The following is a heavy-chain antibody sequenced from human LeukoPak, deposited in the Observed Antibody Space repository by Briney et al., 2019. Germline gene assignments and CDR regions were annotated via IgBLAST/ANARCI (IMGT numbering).Heavy chain of an antibody. D-gene: IGHD5-24*01. CDR2: IRYDGSNK. V-gene: IGHV3-30*02. Sequence: GGSLRLSCAASGFTFSSYGMHWVRQAPGKGLEWVAFIRYDGSNKYHADSVKGRFNISRDDYRNMLHLQMDSLRPEDTAVYYCARDRRLQLEFFEYWGQGILVTVTS. CDR1: GFTFSSYG. CDR3: ARDRRLQLEFFEY. J-gene: IGHJ4*02.